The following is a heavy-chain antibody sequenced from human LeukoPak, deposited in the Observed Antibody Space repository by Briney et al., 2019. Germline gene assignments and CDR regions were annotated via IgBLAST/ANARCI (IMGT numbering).Heavy chain of an antibody. J-gene: IGHJ1*01. CDR1: GFTFNTYD. CDR3: AKDYYDSSAVEYFQH. Sequence: PGGSLRLSCAASGFTFNTYDMSWVRQAPGKGLEWVSAISGSGGSTYYADSVKGRFTISRDNSKNTLYLQMNSLRAEDTAVYYCAKDYYDSSAVEYFQHWGQGTLVTVSS. CDR2: ISGSGGST. V-gene: IGHV3-23*01. D-gene: IGHD3-22*01.